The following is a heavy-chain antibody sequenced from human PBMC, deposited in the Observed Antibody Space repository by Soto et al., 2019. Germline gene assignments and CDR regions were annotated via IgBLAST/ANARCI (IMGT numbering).Heavy chain of an antibody. CDR3: ARDLAPRRRAASWHYYYYGREV. J-gene: IGHJ6*04. V-gene: IGHV3-74*01. Sequence: PGDSLMLSSAASGFTFRRYWMHWVRQAPGKEQERVSRINSDGSSTRYADSVKGRFTISRDNAKNTLYLQMTSLRGEDTAVYYCARDLAPRRRAASWHYYYYGREVWSRWTTGTVPS. CDR2: INSDGSST. D-gene: IGHD6-13*01. CDR1: GFTFRRYW.